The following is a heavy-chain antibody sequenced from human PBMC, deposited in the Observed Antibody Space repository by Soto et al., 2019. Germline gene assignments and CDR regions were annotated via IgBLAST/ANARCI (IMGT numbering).Heavy chain of an antibody. CDR1: GGSISSYY. J-gene: IGHJ5*02. Sequence: SETLSLTCTVSGGSISSYYWSWIRQPPGKGLEWIGYIYYSGSTNYNPSLKSRVTISVDTSKNQFSLKLSSVTAADTAVYYCARGITFGGVIVGSRYNWFDPWGQGTLVTLS. CDR2: IYYSGST. D-gene: IGHD3-16*02. V-gene: IGHV4-59*01. CDR3: ARGITFGGVIVGSRYNWFDP.